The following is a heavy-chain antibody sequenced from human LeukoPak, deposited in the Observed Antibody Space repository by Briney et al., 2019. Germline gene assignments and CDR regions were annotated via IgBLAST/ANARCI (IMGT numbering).Heavy chain of an antibody. CDR1: GFTFDDYA. D-gene: IGHD5-24*01. CDR3: AKDVGRDGYNPNFDY. V-gene: IGHV3-43*02. J-gene: IGHJ4*02. Sequence: PGGSLRLSCAASGFTFDDYAMHWVRQAPGKGLEWVSLISGDGGSTYYADSVKGRFTISRDNSKNSLYLQMNSLRTEDTALYYCAKDVGRDGYNPNFDYWGQGTLVTVSS. CDR2: ISGDGGST.